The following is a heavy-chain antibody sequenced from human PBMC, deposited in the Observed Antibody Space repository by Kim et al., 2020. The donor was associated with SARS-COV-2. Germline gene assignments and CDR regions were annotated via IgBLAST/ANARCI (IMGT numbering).Heavy chain of an antibody. Sequence: SVKGRFNIYRHNSKNTLYLQLNSLRAEDTAVYYCAGSLDDYGGNSPYFDYWGQGTLVTVSS. D-gene: IGHD4-17*01. V-gene: IGHV3-53*04. CDR3: AGSLDDYGGNSPYFDY. J-gene: IGHJ4*02.